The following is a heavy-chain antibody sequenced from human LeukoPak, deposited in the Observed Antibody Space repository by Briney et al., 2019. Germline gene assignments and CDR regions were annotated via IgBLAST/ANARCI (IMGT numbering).Heavy chain of an antibody. CDR2: IYHSGST. Sequence: SGTLSLTCAVSGDSISGSSWWSWVRQPPGKGLEWIGEIYHSGSTNYNPSLKSRVTISVDKSKNQFSLKLSSVTAADTAVYYCARVAGTFYGEAYFDYWGQGTLVTVSS. V-gene: IGHV4-4*02. J-gene: IGHJ4*02. CDR1: GDSISGSSW. D-gene: IGHD3-10*01. CDR3: ARVAGTFYGEAYFDY.